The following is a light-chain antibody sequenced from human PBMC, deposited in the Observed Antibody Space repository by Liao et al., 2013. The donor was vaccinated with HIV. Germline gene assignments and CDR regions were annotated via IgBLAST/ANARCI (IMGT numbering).Light chain of an antibody. V-gene: IGLV3-1*01. CDR1: KLGDRY. Sequence: SYELTQPPSVSVSPGQTASITCSGDKLGDRYACWYQQKPGQSPVLVIYQDSLRPSGIPERFSGSSSGNTATLTISGTQAMDEADYYCQAWDSSTGVFGTGTKVTVL. CDR3: QAWDSSTGV. J-gene: IGLJ1*01. CDR2: QDS.